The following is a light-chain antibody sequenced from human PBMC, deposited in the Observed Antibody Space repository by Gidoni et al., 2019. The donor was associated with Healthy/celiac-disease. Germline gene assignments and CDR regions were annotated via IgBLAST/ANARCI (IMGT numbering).Light chain of an antibody. CDR2: EDN. CDR1: SGSLASNY. Sequence: NFMLTQPHSVSESPGKTVTISCTRSSGSLASNYVQWYQQRPGSSPTTVIYEDNQSPSGVPDRFSGSIDSSSNSASLPISGLKTEDEADYYCQSYDSSNHVVFGGGTKLTVL. J-gene: IGLJ2*01. CDR3: QSYDSSNHVV. V-gene: IGLV6-57*01.